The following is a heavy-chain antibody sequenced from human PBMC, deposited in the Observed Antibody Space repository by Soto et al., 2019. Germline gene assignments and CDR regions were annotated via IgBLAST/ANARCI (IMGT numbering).Heavy chain of an antibody. CDR2: ISSSSSTI. D-gene: IGHD3-10*01. Sequence: EVQLVESGGGLVQPGGSLRLSCAASGFTFSSYSMNWVRQAPGKGLEWVSYISSSSSTIYYEDSVKGRFTISRDNAKNSLYLQMNSLRAEDTAVYYCARANYYGSPGDFDYWGQGTLVTVSS. J-gene: IGHJ4*02. CDR3: ARANYYGSPGDFDY. V-gene: IGHV3-48*01. CDR1: GFTFSSYS.